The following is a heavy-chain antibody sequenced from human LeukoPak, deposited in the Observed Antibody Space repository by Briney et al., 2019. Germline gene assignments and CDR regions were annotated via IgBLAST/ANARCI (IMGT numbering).Heavy chain of an antibody. V-gene: IGHV3-30*02. CDR2: IRYDESNT. J-gene: IGHJ4*02. D-gene: IGHD6-13*01. Sequence: GGSLRLSCAASGFTFSNYGMHWVRQAPGKGLEWVAFIRYDESNTYYADSVKGRFTISRDNSKNTLYLQMNSLRAEDTAVYYCAKGGSSYSYSCDYWGQGTLVTVSS. CDR3: AKGGSSYSYSCDY. CDR1: GFTFSNYG.